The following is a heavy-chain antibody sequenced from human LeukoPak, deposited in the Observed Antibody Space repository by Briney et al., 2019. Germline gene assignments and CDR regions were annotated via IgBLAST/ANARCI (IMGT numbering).Heavy chain of an antibody. CDR3: AKGGYQLLYDWFDP. Sequence: PGGSLRLSCAASGFTFDDYAMHWVRHAPGKGLEWVSGISWNSGSIGYADSVKGRFTISRDSAKNSLYLQMNSLRAEDTALYYCAKGGYQLLYDWFDPWGQGTLVTVSS. CDR2: ISWNSGSI. J-gene: IGHJ5*02. D-gene: IGHD2-2*02. CDR1: GFTFDDYA. V-gene: IGHV3-9*01.